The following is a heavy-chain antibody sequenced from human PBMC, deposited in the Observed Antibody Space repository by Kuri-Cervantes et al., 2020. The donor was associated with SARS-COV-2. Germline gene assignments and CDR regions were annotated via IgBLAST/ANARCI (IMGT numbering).Heavy chain of an antibody. Sequence: GESLKIFCAASGFTFSSYSMNWVRQAPGKGLEWVSSISSSSSYIYYADSVKGRFTLSIDNAKNSLYLQMNSLRAEDTAGYYCAWVVTMFRGVTENGMDVWGQGTRVTVSS. D-gene: IGHD3-10*01. V-gene: IGHV3-21*01. CDR2: ISSSSSYI. CDR1: GFTFSSYS. CDR3: AWVVTMFRGVTENGMDV. J-gene: IGHJ6*02.